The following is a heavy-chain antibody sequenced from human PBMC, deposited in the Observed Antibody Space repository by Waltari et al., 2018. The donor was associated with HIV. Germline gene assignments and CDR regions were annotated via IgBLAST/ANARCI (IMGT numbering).Heavy chain of an antibody. CDR3: AIVSSWYSPNLDV. J-gene: IGHJ6*02. Sequence: EVQLVQSGGGLLQPGGSMRLSCAASGVTCASYWMPWVRQAPGKGLEWVSRINTDGSSTTFADSVEGRFTISRDNAKNTLYLQMNSLRVEDTAVYYCAIVSSWYSPNLDVWGQGTTVTVS. D-gene: IGHD6-13*01. CDR2: INTDGSST. CDR1: GVTCASYW. V-gene: IGHV3-74*03.